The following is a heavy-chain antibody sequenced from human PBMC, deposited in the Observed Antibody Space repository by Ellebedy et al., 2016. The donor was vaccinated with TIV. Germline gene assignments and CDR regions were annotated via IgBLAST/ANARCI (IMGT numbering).Heavy chain of an antibody. V-gene: IGHV4-4*02. CDR2: VSHAGYT. J-gene: IGHJ5*02. Sequence: MPSETLSLTCAVSGVPISSSNWSTWVRQPPGTGPEWKGEVSHAGYTNYNPSLRSRVSMSVDMSNNQFTLKLSPVTAADTAVYDCARVRGGCSGNSCHPDPWGQGTQVIVSS. CDR3: ARVRGGCSGNSCHPDP. CDR1: GVPISSSNW. D-gene: IGHD2-2*01.